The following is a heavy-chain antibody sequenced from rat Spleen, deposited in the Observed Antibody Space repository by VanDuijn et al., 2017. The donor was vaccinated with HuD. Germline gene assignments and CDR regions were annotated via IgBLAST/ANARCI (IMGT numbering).Heavy chain of an antibody. CDR2: ISYEGSST. J-gene: IGHJ2*01. D-gene: IGHD1-2*01. CDR1: VFTFSNYD. V-gene: IGHV5-20*01. Sequence: EVQLVESGGGLVQPGRSMKLCCAASVFTFSNYDMAWIRQAPTKGPVWVASISYEGSSTYYRDSVKGRFTISRDNAKSTLYLQMDSLRSEDTATYYCTTGRYYSSYWGQGVMVTVSS. CDR3: TTGRYYSSY.